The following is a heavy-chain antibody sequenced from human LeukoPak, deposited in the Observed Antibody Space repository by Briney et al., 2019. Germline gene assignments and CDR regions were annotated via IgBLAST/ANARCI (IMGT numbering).Heavy chain of an antibody. J-gene: IGHJ4*02. CDR2: INHSGST. D-gene: IGHD4/OR15-4a*01. V-gene: IGHV4-34*01. CDR1: GGSFSGYY. Sequence: SETLSLTCAAYGGSFSGYYWSWIRQPPGKGLEWIGEINHSGSTNYNPSLKSRVTISVDTSKNQFSLKLSSVTAADTAVYYCARAGGLWVRSPFDYWGQGTLVTVSS. CDR3: ARAGGLWVRSPFDY.